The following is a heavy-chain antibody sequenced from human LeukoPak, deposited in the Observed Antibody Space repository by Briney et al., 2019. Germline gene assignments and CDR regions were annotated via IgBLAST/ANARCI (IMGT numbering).Heavy chain of an antibody. CDR1: GSTFSSYS. Sequence: GGSLRLSCAASGSTFSSYSMNWVRQAPGKGLEWVSYISSSSSTIYYADSVKGRFTISRDNAKNSLYLQMNSLRAEDTAVYYCARDLQPHYYYMDVWGKGTTVTVSS. V-gene: IGHV3-48*01. J-gene: IGHJ6*03. CDR3: ARDLQPHYYYMDV. CDR2: ISSSSSTI. D-gene: IGHD2-2*01.